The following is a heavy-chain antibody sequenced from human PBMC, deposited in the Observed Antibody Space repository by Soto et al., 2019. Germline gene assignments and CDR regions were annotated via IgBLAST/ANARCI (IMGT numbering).Heavy chain of an antibody. Sequence: SVKVSCKASGGTFNNYALSWVRQAPGQGLEWMGGIIPIFKSANYAQKFQGGVTITADDSTSTVYMELRSLRPDDTAVYYCAREVTVASYSFDFWGQGTLVTVSS. CDR3: AREVTVASYSFDF. CDR2: IIPIFKSA. J-gene: IGHJ4*02. CDR1: GGTFNNYA. D-gene: IGHD5-12*01. V-gene: IGHV1-69*13.